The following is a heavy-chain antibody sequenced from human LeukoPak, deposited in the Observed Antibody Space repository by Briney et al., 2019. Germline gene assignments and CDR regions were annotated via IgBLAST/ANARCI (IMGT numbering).Heavy chain of an antibody. V-gene: IGHV3-7*01. D-gene: IGHD6-6*01. J-gene: IGHJ4*02. CDR1: GFTFSSYW. Sequence: GGSLRLSCAASGFTFSSYWMSWVRQAPGKGLEWVANIKQDGSEKYYVDSVKGRFTISRDNAKNSLYLQMNSLRVEDTAVYYCARGGCYGTSSPCYWGQGTLVTVSS. CDR2: IKQDGSEK. CDR3: ARGGCYGTSSPCY.